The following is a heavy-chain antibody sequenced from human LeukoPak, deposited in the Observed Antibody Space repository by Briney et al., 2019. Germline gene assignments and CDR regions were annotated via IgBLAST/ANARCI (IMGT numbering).Heavy chain of an antibody. CDR3: ARHHSGRTDLDAFDI. J-gene: IGHJ3*02. Sequence: GESLKISCKGSGYSFTSYWIGWVRQMPGKGLEWMGIIYPGDSDTRYSPSFQGQVTISADKSISTAYLQWSSLKASDTAMYYCARHHSGRTDLDAFDIWGQGTMVTVSS. D-gene: IGHD1-26*01. CDR1: GYSFTSYW. CDR2: IYPGDSDT. V-gene: IGHV5-51*01.